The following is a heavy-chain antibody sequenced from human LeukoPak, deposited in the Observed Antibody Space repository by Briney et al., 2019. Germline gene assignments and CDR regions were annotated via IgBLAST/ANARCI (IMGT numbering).Heavy chain of an antibody. CDR1: GGSTSSYY. D-gene: IGHD3-3*01. CDR2: IYYSGST. CDR3: ARGGYDPTYYMDV. Sequence: PSETLSLTCTVSGGSTSSYYWSWIRQPPGKGLEWIGYIYYSGSTNYNPSLKSRVTISVDTSKNQFSLKLSSVTAADTAVYYCARGGYDPTYYMDVWGKGTTVTVS. V-gene: IGHV4-59*01. J-gene: IGHJ6*03.